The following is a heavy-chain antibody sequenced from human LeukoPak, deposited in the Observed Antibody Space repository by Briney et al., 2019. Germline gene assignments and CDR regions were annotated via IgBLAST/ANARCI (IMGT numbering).Heavy chain of an antibody. V-gene: IGHV3-53*01. Sequence: GGSLRLSCAASGFTVSSNYMSWVRQAPGKGLEWVSVIYSGGSTYYADSVKGRFTISRVNSKNTLYLQMNSLRAEDTAVYYCARSNSSSWPFYFDYWGQGTLVTVSS. D-gene: IGHD6-13*01. CDR2: IYSGGST. CDR3: ARSNSSSWPFYFDY. CDR1: GFTVSSNY. J-gene: IGHJ4*02.